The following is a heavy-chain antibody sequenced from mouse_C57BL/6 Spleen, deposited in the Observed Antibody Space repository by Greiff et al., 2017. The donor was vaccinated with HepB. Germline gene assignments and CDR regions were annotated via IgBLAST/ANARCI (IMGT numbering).Heavy chain of an antibody. D-gene: IGHD3-1*01. Sequence: EVHLVESGPGLVKPSQSLSLTCSVTGYSITSGYYWNWIRQFPGNKLEWMGYISYDGSNNYNPSLKNRISITRDTSKNQFFLKLNSVTTEDTATYYCARDLGDGGYGGQGTTLTVSS. CDR1: GYSITSGYY. J-gene: IGHJ2*01. V-gene: IGHV3-6*01. CDR2: ISYDGSN. CDR3: ARDLGDGGY.